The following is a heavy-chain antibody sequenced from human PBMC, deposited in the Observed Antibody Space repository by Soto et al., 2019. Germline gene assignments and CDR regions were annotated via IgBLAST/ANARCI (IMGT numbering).Heavy chain of an antibody. J-gene: IGHJ4*02. V-gene: IGHV3-48*01. CDR2: ISLSGSDM. CDR1: GFTFSSYT. CDR3: VRDHIWSIDY. D-gene: IGHD3-10*01. Sequence: EVQLVESGGGLVQPGGSLRLSCAASGFTFSSYTMNWVRQAPGKGLEWVSYISLSGSDMYYAGSVKGRFTISRDNAKNSLSLQMNSLRAEDTAVYYCVRDHIWSIDYWGQGTPVTVSS.